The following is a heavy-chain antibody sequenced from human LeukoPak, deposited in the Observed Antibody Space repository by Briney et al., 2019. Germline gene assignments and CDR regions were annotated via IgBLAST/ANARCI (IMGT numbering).Heavy chain of an antibody. CDR2: IIPIFGTA. V-gene: IGHV1-69*05. D-gene: IGHD3-22*01. Sequence: GASVKVSCKASGGTFSSYAISWVRQAPGQGLEWMGRIIPIFGTANYAQKFQGRVTITTDESTSTAYMELSSLRSEGTAVYYCAGETYYYDSSGYSGHKFDPWGQGTLVTVSS. CDR3: AGETYYYDSSGYSGHKFDP. CDR1: GGTFSSYA. J-gene: IGHJ5*02.